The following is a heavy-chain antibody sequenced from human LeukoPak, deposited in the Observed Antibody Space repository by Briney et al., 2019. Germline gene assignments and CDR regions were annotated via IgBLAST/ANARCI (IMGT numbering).Heavy chain of an antibody. CDR2: INPNSGNA. CDR3: ARAYDRSGYYLS. V-gene: IGHV1-8*01. J-gene: IGHJ4*02. D-gene: IGHD3-22*01. Sequence: GASVTVSCKASGYALSSYDINWVRQATGQGLEWMGWINPNSGNAGYARKFQGRVTMTRNTSISTAYMELSSLRSEDTAVYYCARAYDRSGYYLSWGQGTLVTVSS. CDR1: GYALSSYD.